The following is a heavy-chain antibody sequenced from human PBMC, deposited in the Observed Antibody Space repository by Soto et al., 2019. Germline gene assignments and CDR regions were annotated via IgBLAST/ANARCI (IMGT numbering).Heavy chain of an antibody. CDR1: GFTFSSYA. Sequence: GGSLRLSCAASGFTFSSYAMSWVRQAPGKGLEWVSAISGSGGSTYYADSVKGRFTISRDNSKNTLYLQMNSLRAEDTAVYYCAKGLDCTNGVCYTSINYWGQRTLVTVSS. D-gene: IGHD2-8*01. J-gene: IGHJ4*02. CDR2: ISGSGGST. CDR3: AKGLDCTNGVCYTSINY. V-gene: IGHV3-23*01.